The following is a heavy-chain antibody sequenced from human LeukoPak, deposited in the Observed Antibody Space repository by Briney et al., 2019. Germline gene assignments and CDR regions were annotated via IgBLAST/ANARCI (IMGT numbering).Heavy chain of an antibody. CDR1: GASIRSGDYY. D-gene: IGHD2-15*01. V-gene: IGHV4-30-4*01. CDR2: IYDSGST. Sequence: SETLSLTCTVSGASIRSGDYYWSWIRQPPGKGLEWIGYIYDSGSTYYNPSLKSRITISVDTSENRFSLKLSSVTATDTAVYYCARDCSGGSCYGAFDIWGQGTMVTVS. J-gene: IGHJ3*02. CDR3: ARDCSGGSCYGAFDI.